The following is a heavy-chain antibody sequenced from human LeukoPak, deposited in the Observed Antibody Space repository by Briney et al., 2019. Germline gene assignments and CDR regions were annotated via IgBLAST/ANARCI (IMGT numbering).Heavy chain of an antibody. CDR2: LYNTGNT. V-gene: IGHV3-53*01. D-gene: IGHD6-13*01. J-gene: IGHJ4*02. Sequence: AGPLRLSCAASGFTVNSNYLSWVRQAPGKGLAWVSTLYNTGNTYYANSVKGRFSISRDNSKNTLFLQMNSLRAEDTAVYYCARLTADGRLYFVDWGPGTLVTVSS. CDR3: ARLTADGRLYFVD. CDR1: GFTVNSNY.